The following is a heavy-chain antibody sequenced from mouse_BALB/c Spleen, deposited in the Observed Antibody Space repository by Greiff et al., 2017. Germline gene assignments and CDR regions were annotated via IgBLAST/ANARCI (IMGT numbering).Heavy chain of an antibody. CDR2: ISSGGSYT. CDR3: TRGLPNYAMDY. Sequence: EVQVVESGGGLVKPGGSLKLSCAASGFTFSSYTMSWVRQTPEKRLEWVATISSGGSYTYYPDSVKGRFTISRDNAKNTLYLQMSSLKSEDTAMYYCTRGLPNYAMDYWGQGTSVTVSS. V-gene: IGHV5-6-4*01. J-gene: IGHJ4*01. CDR1: GFTFSSYT.